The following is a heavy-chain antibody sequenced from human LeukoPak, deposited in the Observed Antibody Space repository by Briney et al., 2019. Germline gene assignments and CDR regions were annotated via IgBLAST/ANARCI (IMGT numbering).Heavy chain of an antibody. V-gene: IGHV4-59*01. J-gene: IGHJ4*02. Sequence: SKTLSLTCTVSGGSISSYYWSWVRQPPGKGLEWIGYIYHSRSTYYNPSLKSRVTISVDRSKNQFSLELSSVTAADTAVYYCARVIGIAARLYFDYWGQGTLVTVSS. CDR1: GGSISSYY. D-gene: IGHD6-6*01. CDR3: ARVIGIAARLYFDY. CDR2: IYHSRST.